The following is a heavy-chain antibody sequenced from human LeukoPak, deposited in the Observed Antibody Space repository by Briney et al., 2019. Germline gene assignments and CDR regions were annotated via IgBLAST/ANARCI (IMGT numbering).Heavy chain of an antibody. CDR1: GFTFSSYS. D-gene: IGHD6-19*01. CDR3: ARDLYSSGGDY. CDR2: ISSGSSYI. Sequence: GGSLRLPCAASGFTFSSYSMNWVRQAPGKGLEWVSSISSGSSYIYYADSVKGRFTISRDNTKNTLYLQMNSLRAEDTALYYCARDLYSSGGDYWGQGTLVTVSS. J-gene: IGHJ4*02. V-gene: IGHV3-21*04.